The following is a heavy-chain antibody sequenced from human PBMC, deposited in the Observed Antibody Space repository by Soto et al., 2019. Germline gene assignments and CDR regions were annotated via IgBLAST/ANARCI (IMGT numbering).Heavy chain of an antibody. D-gene: IGHD2-8*01. J-gene: IGHJ4*02. Sequence: QVQLVQSGAEVKKPGASVKVSCKASGYSLSDYYMHWVRQAPGQGLEWMGWINPDSGATKSTQKFQGRVTMTRDTSISTVYMEVTSLRSDDTAVYYCARGGCTDGVCTYFFDSWGQGTLVAVSS. CDR1: GYSLSDYY. V-gene: IGHV1-2*02. CDR3: ARGGCTDGVCTYFFDS. CDR2: INPDSGAT.